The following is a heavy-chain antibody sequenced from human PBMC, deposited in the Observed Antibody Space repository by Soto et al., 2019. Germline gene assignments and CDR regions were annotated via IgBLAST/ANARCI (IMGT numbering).Heavy chain of an antibody. CDR1: GFTFSSYG. D-gene: IGHD6-6*01. V-gene: IGHV3-30*18. CDR2: ISYDGSNK. Sequence: GSLRLSCAASGFTFSSYGMHWVRQAPGKGLEWVAVISYDGSNKYYADSVKGRFTISRDNSKNTLYLQMNSLRAEDTAVYYCAKDKLLGSSSRIAARPGINYWGQGTLVTVSS. J-gene: IGHJ4*02. CDR3: AKDKLLGSSSRIAARPGINY.